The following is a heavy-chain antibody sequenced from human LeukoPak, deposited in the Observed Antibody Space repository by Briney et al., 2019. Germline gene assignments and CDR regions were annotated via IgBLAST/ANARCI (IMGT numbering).Heavy chain of an antibody. CDR1: GYTFTGYY. Sequence: ASVKVSCKASGYTFTGYYMHWVRQAPGQGLEWMGWINPNGGGTNYAQKFQGRVTMTRDTSISTAYMELSRLRSDDTAVYYCARGQQLVRSWFDPWGQGTLVTVSS. CDR3: ARGQQLVRSWFDP. J-gene: IGHJ5*02. CDR2: INPNGGGT. D-gene: IGHD6-13*01. V-gene: IGHV1-2*02.